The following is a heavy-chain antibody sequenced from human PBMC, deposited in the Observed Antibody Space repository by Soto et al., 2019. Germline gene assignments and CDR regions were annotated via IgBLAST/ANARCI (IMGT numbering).Heavy chain of an antibody. D-gene: IGHD2-15*01. CDR3: ARAGLVPVRYCSGGSCYSAANWFDP. CDR2: INPSGGST. Sequence: ASVKVSCKASGYTFTSYYMHWVRQAPGQGLEWMGIINPSGGSTSYAQKFQGRVTMTRDTSTSTVYMELSSLRSEDTAVYYCARAGLVPVRYCSGGSCYSAANWFDPWG. V-gene: IGHV1-46*01. J-gene: IGHJ5*02. CDR1: GYTFTSYY.